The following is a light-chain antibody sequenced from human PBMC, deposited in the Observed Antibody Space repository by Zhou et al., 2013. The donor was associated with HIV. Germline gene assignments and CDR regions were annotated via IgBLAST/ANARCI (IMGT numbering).Light chain of an antibody. Sequence: DIQMTQSPSSLSASVGDRVTITCRASQSISRYLNWYQQKPGEGPKLLIYAASSLQGGVPLRFSGSGSGTDFILTISCLQSEDFATYYCQQYYSYPRTFGGGTKVEIK. CDR2: AAS. CDR1: QSISRY. V-gene: IGKV1-39*01. J-gene: IGKJ4*01. CDR3: QQYYSYPRT.